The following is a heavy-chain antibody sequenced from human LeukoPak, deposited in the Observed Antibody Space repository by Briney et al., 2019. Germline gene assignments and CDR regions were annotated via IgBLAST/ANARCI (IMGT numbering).Heavy chain of an antibody. D-gene: IGHD4-17*01. Sequence: SETLSLTCAVYGGSFSGYYWSWIRQPPGKGLEWIGEINHSVSTNYNPSLKSRVTISVDTSKNQFSRKLSSVTAADTAVYYCARGTTVTVFDYWGQGTLVTVSS. CDR2: INHSVST. CDR1: GGSFSGYY. CDR3: ARGTTVTVFDY. J-gene: IGHJ4*02. V-gene: IGHV4-34*01.